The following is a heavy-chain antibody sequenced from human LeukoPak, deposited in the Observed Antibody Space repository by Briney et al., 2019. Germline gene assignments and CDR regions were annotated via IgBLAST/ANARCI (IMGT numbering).Heavy chain of an antibody. V-gene: IGHV3-21*01. CDR1: GFTFDDYG. D-gene: IGHD3-16*01. J-gene: IGHJ5*02. CDR2: ISSSSSYI. CDR3: AGGGGANISPSNWFDP. Sequence: GGSLRLSCAASGFTFDDYGMSWVRQAPGKGLEWVSSISSSSSYIYYADSVKGRFTISRDNAKNSLYLQMNSLRAEDTAVYYCAGGGGANISPSNWFDPWGQGTLVTVSS.